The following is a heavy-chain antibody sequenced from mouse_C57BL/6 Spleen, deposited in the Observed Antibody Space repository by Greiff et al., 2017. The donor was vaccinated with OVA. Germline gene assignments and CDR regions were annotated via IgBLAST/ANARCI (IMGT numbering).Heavy chain of an antibody. Sequence: QVQLQQPGAELVRPGSSVKLSCKASGYTFTSYWMHWVKQRPIQGLEWIGNIDPSDSETHYNQKFKDKATLTVDKSSSTAYMQLSSLTSEDSAVYDCARAMGLRGFDYWGQGTTLTVSS. CDR3: ARAMGLRGFDY. CDR2: IDPSDSET. D-gene: IGHD2-4*01. CDR1: GYTFTSYW. J-gene: IGHJ2*01. V-gene: IGHV1-52*01.